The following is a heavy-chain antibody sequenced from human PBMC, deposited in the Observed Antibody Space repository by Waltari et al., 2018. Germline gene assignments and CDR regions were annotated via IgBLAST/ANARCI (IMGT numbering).Heavy chain of an antibody. V-gene: IGHV4-39*02. D-gene: IGHD5-12*01. Sequence: QLQLQESGPGLGQPSETLSLTCIVSGGSITSTRHYWAWIRQPPGQGLEWIGTMSYNGATYSSPSLKSRVTVSRDTSKNHLSLKLDSVTAADTAVYYCATYIGASIGTAAFDVWGQGTMVTVSS. CDR1: GGSITSTRHY. J-gene: IGHJ3*01. CDR2: MSYNGAT. CDR3: ATYIGASIGTAAFDV.